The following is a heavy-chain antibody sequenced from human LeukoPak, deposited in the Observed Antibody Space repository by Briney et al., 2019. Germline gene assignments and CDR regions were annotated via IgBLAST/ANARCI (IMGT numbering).Heavy chain of an antibody. J-gene: IGHJ4*02. CDR1: GFTFSAYA. D-gene: IGHD6-13*01. CDR3: AKEFQWQQLATAADY. CDR2: ISANGGGT. V-gene: IGHV3-23*01. Sequence: GGSLRLSCAASGFTFSAYAMSRVRQAPGKGLEWVSTISANGGGTYYADSVKGRFTISRDNSKNTLYLQMNSLRAEDTAVYNCAKEFQWQQLATAADYWGQGTLVTVSS.